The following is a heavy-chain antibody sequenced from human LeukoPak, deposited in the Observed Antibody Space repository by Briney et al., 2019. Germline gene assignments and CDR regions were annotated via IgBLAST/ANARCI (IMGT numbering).Heavy chain of an antibody. Sequence: PSETLSLTCTVSGGSISSSRYYWGWIRQPPGRGLEWIGSIYYSGSTYYNPSLKSRVTISVDTSKNQFSLKLSSVTAADTAVYYCASQAIAVAGTGLFDYWGQGTLVTVSS. J-gene: IGHJ4*02. D-gene: IGHD6-19*01. CDR2: IYYSGST. CDR3: ASQAIAVAGTGLFDY. V-gene: IGHV4-39*07. CDR1: GGSISSSRYY.